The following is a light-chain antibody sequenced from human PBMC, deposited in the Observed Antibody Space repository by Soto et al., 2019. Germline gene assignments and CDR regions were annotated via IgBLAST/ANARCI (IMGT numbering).Light chain of an antibody. CDR1: QSVSSN. J-gene: IGKJ1*01. V-gene: IGKV3-15*01. CDR2: GAS. Sequence: EIVMTQSPATLSVSPGERATLSCRASQSVSSNLAWYQQKPGQAPRLLIYGASTRATGIPARFSGSGSGTEFTLTISSLQSEDFAVYYCQQYNNFRVASGQGTKVDIK. CDR3: QQYNNFRVA.